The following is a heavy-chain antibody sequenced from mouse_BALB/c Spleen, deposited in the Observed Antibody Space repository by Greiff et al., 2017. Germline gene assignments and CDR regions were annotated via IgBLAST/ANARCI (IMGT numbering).Heavy chain of an antibody. V-gene: IGHV14-1*02. D-gene: IGHD1-1*01. Sequence: VQLQQSGAELVRPGALVKLSCKASGFNIKDYYMHWVKQRPEQGLEWIGWIDPENGNTISDPKFQGKASITADTSSNTAYLQLSSLTSEDTAVYYCARGYYGAMDYWGQGTSVTVSS. CDR3: ARGYYGAMDY. CDR2: IDPENGNT. J-gene: IGHJ4*01. CDR1: GFNIKDYY.